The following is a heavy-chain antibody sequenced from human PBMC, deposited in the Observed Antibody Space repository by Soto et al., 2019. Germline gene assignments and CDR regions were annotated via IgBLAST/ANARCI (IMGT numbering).Heavy chain of an antibody. CDR3: ARGGDYYGLLPNWFDP. V-gene: IGHV4-34*01. CDR2: INHSGST. Sequence: SDTLSLTCAVYGGSFSGYYWSWIRQPPGKGLEWIGEINHSGSTNYNPSLKSRVTISVDTSKNQFSLKLSSVTAADTAVYYCARGGDYYGLLPNWFDPWGQGTLVS. D-gene: IGHD3-10*01. CDR1: GGSFSGYY. J-gene: IGHJ5*02.